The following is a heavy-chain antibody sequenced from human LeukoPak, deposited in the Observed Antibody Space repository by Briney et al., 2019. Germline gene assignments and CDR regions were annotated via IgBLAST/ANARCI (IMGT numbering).Heavy chain of an antibody. V-gene: IGHV3-23*01. J-gene: IGHJ4*02. CDR3: ARVREMALNY. CDR1: KFTFSSFA. CDR2: ISATGDST. Sequence: GALRLSCAASKFTFSSFAMSWVRQAPGKGLEWVSGISATGDSTYYADSVKGRFTISRDNSKNTLYLQMNSLRAEDTAVYYCARVREMALNYWGQGTLVTVSS. D-gene: IGHD5-24*01.